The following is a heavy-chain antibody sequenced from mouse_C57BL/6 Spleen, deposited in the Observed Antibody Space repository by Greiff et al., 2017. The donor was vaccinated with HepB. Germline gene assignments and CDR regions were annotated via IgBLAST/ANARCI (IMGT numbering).Heavy chain of an antibody. V-gene: IGHV1-50*01. CDR2: IDPSDSYT. J-gene: IGHJ2*01. CDR3: ARREELYYFDY. Sequence: QQSCKASGYTFTSYWMQWVKQRPGQGLEWIGEIDPSDSYTNYNQKFKGKATLTVDTSSSTAYMQLSSLTSEDSAVYYCARREELYYFDYWGQGTTLTVSS. CDR1: GYTFTSYW.